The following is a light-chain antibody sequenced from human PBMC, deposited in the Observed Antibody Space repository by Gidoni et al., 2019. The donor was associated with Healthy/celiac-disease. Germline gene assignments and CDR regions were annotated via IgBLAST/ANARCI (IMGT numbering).Light chain of an antibody. CDR3: SSYTSSSTWV. Sequence: QSALTQPASVSGSAGQSITISCTGTSSDVGVYNYVSWYQQHPGKAPKLMIYEVSNRPSGVSNRFSGSKSGNTASLTISGLQAEDEADYYCSSYTSSSTWVFGGGTKLTVL. CDR1: SSDVGVYNY. CDR2: EVS. J-gene: IGLJ3*02. V-gene: IGLV2-14*01.